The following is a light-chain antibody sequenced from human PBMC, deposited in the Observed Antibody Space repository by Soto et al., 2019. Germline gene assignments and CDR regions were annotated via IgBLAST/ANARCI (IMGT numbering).Light chain of an antibody. CDR3: QQYGSSPNT. J-gene: IGKJ2*01. Sequence: EIVLTQSPGTLSLSPGERATLSCRASQSVSSSYLAWYQQKPGQAPRLLIYGASSRAAGIPDRFSGSGSGTDFTINISRLEPEDFAVYYSQQYGSSPNTFGQGTKLESK. CDR1: QSVSSSY. V-gene: IGKV3-20*01. CDR2: GAS.